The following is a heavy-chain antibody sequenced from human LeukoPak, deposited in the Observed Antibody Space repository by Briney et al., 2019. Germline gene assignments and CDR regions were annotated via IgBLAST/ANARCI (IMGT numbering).Heavy chain of an antibody. CDR3: ARGDTAMVGFDY. D-gene: IGHD5-18*01. Sequence: SETLSLTCTVSGGPVSSGSYYWSWIRQPPGKGLEWIGYIYYSGSTNYNPSLKSRVTISVDTSKNQFSLKLSSVTAADTAVYYCARGDTAMVGFDYWGQGTLVTVSS. V-gene: IGHV4-61*01. CDR2: IYYSGST. CDR1: GGPVSSGSYY. J-gene: IGHJ4*02.